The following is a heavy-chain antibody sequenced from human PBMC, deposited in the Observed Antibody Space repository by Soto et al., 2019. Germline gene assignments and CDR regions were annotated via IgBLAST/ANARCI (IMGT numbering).Heavy chain of an antibody. D-gene: IGHD3-22*01. CDR2: ISAYNGNT. CDR3: ARVVTTMIVVVITPQYNWFDP. J-gene: IGHJ5*02. V-gene: IGHV1-18*01. Sequence: ASVKVSCKASGYTFTSYGISWVRQAPGQGLEWMGWISAYNGNTNYAQKLQGRVTMTTDTSTSTAYMELRSLRSDDTAVYYCARVVTTMIVVVITPQYNWFDPWGQGTLVTVSS. CDR1: GYTFTSYG.